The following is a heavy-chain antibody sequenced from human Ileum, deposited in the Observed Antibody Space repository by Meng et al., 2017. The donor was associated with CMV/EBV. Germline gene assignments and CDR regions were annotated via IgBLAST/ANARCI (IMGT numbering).Heavy chain of an antibody. J-gene: IGHJ4*02. CDR1: GGSFSGYY. CDR3: ARGRRSGSCARAYYFDY. D-gene: IGHD1-26*01. V-gene: IGHV4-34*01. Sequence: SETLSLTCAVYGGSFSGYYWSWIRQPPGKGLEWIGEINHSGSTNYNPSLKSRVTISVDTSKNQFSLKLSSVTAADTAVYYCARGRRSGSCARAYYFDYWGQGTLVTVSS. CDR2: INHSGST.